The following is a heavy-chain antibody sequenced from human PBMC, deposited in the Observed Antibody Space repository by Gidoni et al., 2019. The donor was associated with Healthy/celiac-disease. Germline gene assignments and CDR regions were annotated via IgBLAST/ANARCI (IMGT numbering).Heavy chain of an antibody. CDR3: TRVQGGYYYYGMDV. CDR2: IRSKAYGGTT. CDR1: GFTFGDYA. Sequence: EVQLVESGGGLVKPGRSLRLSCKASGFTFGDYARSWFRQAPGKGLEWVGFIRSKAYGGTTEYAASGKGRFTISRDDSKSIAYLQMNSLKTEDTAVYYCTRVQGGYYYYGMDVWGQGTTVTVSS. V-gene: IGHV3-49*05. D-gene: IGHD3-16*01. J-gene: IGHJ6*02.